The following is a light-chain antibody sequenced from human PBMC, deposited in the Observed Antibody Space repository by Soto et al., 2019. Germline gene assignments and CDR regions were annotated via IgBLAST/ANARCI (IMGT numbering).Light chain of an antibody. CDR3: QQYENLPT. CDR2: DAS. CDR1: QNINNY. Sequence: DIQMTRSPSFLSPSVGYRFTITCQASQNINNYLNWYQQKPGRAPKLLIYDASNLEAGVPSRFRGSGSGTDFTFTISRLQPEDIATYYCQQYENLPTFGQGTRLDIK. V-gene: IGKV1-33*01. J-gene: IGKJ5*01.